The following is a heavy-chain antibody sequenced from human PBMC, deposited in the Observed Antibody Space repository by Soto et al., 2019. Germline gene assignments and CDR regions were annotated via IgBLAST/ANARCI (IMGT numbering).Heavy chain of an antibody. Sequence: GGSLRLSCVASGIEFSNYAMSWVRQAPGKGLEWVSISSASGRSRYHADSVKGRFTISRDNSKNTLYLHMTHLRAEDTAVYYCAKDGNWLDVYFDVWGQGTPVTVSS. CDR2: SSASGRSR. J-gene: IGHJ4*02. CDR1: GIEFSNYA. D-gene: IGHD6-19*01. CDR3: AKDGNWLDVYFDV. V-gene: IGHV3-23*01.